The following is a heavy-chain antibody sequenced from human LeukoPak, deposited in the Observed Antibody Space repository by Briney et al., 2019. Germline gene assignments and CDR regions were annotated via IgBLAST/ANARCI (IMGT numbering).Heavy chain of an antibody. J-gene: IGHJ5*02. CDR1: GFSFSTYG. D-gene: IGHD3-22*01. CDR2: ISGSGGNT. Sequence: GGSLRLSCGASGFSFSTYGMSWVRQAPGKGLEWVSGISGSGGNTHYADSVMGRFTISRDKSKNTLYLQMNSLRAEDTAMYYCAKGAMYYDNSGSNWFDPWGQGTLVIVSS. V-gene: IGHV3-23*01. CDR3: AKGAMYYDNSGSNWFDP.